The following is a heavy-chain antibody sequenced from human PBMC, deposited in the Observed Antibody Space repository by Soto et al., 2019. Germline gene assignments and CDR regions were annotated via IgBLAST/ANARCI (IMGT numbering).Heavy chain of an antibody. V-gene: IGHV1-69*01. D-gene: IGHD5-12*01. CDR3: AYSGYDFSYYYYGMDV. J-gene: IGHJ6*02. CDR2: IIPIFGTA. CDR1: GGTFSSYA. Sequence: QVQLVQSGAEVKKPGSSVKVSCKASGGTFSSYAISWVRQAPGQGLEWMGGIIPIFGTANYAQKFQGRVTITADESTSTAYMELSSLRSEDTAVYHCAYSGYDFSYYYYGMDVWGQGTTVTVSS.